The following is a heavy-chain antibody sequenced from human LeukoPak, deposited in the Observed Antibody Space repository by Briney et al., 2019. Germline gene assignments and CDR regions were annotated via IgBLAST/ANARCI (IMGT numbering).Heavy chain of an antibody. CDR1: GGSISIYY. J-gene: IGHJ4*02. V-gene: IGHV4-4*07. Sequence: SETLSLTRTVSGGSISIYYWSWIRQPAGKGLEWIGRIYTSGSTNYNPSLKGRVTMSVDTSKNQFSLKQSSVTAADTAVYYCARTQERDKIVDYWGQGTLVTVSS. CDR2: IYTSGST. CDR3: ARTQERDKIVDY. D-gene: IGHD1-26*01.